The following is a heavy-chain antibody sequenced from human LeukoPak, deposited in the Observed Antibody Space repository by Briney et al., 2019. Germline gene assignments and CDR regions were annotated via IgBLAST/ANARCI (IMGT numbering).Heavy chain of an antibody. CDR2: ITGGSDYI. CDR3: AKFKGHYGDSEYYFDY. D-gene: IGHD3-10*01. Sequence: GGSLRLSCAASGFTFSRYSVNSVRHAPGKGLEWVSCITGGSDYIFYADSVRGRFTISRDNAKNSLYLQMNSLRAEDTAVYYCAKFKGHYGDSEYYFDYWGQGTLVTVSS. J-gene: IGHJ4*02. V-gene: IGHV3-21*01. CDR1: GFTFSRYS.